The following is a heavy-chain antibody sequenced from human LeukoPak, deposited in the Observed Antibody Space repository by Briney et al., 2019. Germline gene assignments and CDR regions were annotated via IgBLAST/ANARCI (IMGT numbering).Heavy chain of an antibody. CDR3: ARDSRFLEWLLPETFDY. Sequence: GASVKVSCKASGYTFTSYYMHWVRQAPGQGLEWMGIINPSGGSTSYAQKFQGRVTMTRDTSTSTVYMELSSLRAEDTAVYYCARDSRFLEWLLPETFDYWGQGTLVTVSS. D-gene: IGHD3-3*01. V-gene: IGHV1-46*01. J-gene: IGHJ4*02. CDR1: GYTFTSYY. CDR2: INPSGGST.